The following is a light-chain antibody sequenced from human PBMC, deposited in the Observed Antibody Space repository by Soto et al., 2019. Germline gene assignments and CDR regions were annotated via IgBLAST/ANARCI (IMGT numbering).Light chain of an antibody. J-gene: IGKJ5*01. CDR3: QQHGSSPPIT. CDR2: GAS. CDR1: QSVSSIY. Sequence: EIVLTQAPGTLSLSPGERATLSCRASQSVSSIYLAWYQQKPGQAPRLLIYGASSRATGIPDRFSGSGSGTDFTLTISRLEPEDFAVYYCQQHGSSPPITFGQGTRLEIK. V-gene: IGKV3-20*01.